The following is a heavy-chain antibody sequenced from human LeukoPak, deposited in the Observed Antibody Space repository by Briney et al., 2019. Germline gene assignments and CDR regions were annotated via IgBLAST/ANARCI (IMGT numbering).Heavy chain of an antibody. CDR3: ARDSFGLVTPPFDY. J-gene: IGHJ4*02. CDR1: GYTFTSYA. V-gene: IGHV1-3*01. CDR2: INAGNGNT. D-gene: IGHD3/OR15-3a*01. Sequence: ASVKVSCKASGYTFTSYAMHWVRQAPGQRLEWMGWINAGNGNTKYSQKFQGRVTITRDTSASTAYMELSSLRSEDTAVYYCARDSFGLVTPPFDYWGQGTLVTVSS.